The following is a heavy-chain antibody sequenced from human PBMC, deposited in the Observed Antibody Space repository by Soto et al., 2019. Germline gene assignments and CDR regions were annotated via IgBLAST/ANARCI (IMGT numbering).Heavy chain of an antibody. CDR1: GFMFNNYA. V-gene: IGHV3-23*01. CDR3: AKGLYYYDSSGYRLFDY. Sequence: GGSLRLSWAASGFMFNNYAMSWVRQAPGKGLEWVSTVSVSGGTTYYADSLKGRFTISRDNSKKTVYLQMNRLRADDTAIYYCAKGLYYYDSSGYRLFDYWGQGTLVTVSS. D-gene: IGHD3-22*01. J-gene: IGHJ4*02. CDR2: VSVSGGTT.